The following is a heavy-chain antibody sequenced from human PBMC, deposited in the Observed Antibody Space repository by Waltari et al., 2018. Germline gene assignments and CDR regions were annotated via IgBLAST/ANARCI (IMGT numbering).Heavy chain of an antibody. V-gene: IGHV2-70*04. J-gene: IGHJ4*02. CDR2: IDWDDDK. CDR1: GFSLNTDGVR. D-gene: IGHD1-1*01. CDR3: ARAERDRPYFDY. Sequence: QVTLKESGPALVKPTQTLTLTCTFSGFSLNTDGVRVSWIRQAPGKALEWLSRIDWDDDKFYSTSLKTRLTISKDTSKNQVVLTMTNVDPVDTATYYCARAERDRPYFDYWGQGTLVTVSS.